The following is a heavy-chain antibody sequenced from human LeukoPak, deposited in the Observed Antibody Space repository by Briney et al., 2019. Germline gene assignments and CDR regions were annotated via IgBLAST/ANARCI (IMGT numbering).Heavy chain of an antibody. Sequence: ASVKLSCKASGYTFTGYYMHWVRQAPPQGLEWMGLINPNSGGTNYAQPSHDRLTMTCVTTTTTAYLELRRLRSDATTAYYCARARSTSRAGTVGWGQGTLVTVSS. D-gene: IGHD6-19*01. V-gene: IGHV1-2*06. CDR3: ARARSTSRAGTVG. CDR1: GYTFTGYY. J-gene: IGHJ4*02. CDR2: INPNSGGT.